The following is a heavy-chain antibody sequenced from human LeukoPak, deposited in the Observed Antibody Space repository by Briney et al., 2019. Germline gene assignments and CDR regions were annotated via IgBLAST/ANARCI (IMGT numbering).Heavy chain of an antibody. D-gene: IGHD3-22*01. CDR2: IYYSGST. CDR1: GGAISSYY. V-gene: IGHV4-59*01. J-gene: IGHJ6*02. CDR3: ARVVEDSSGYYISYGMDV. Sequence: SETLSLTGTVSGGAISSYYWSWIRQPPGKGLDWIGYIYYSGSTNYNPSLNSRVTISVDTSKNQFSLKLSSVTAADTAVYYCARVVEDSSGYYISYGMDVWGQGTTVTVSS.